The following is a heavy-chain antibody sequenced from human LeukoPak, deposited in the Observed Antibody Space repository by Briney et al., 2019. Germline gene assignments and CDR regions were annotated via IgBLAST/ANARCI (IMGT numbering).Heavy chain of an antibody. CDR2: INKDESAR. CDR3: ARGGYYTFDS. J-gene: IGHJ4*02. D-gene: IGHD3-3*01. CDR1: GFSFRDYW. V-gene: IGHV3-7*01. Sequence: PGVSLRLSCAASGFSFRDYWMNWVRQAPGKGLEWVASINKDESARYYVDSVKGRFTISRDNAKNSLYLQMNSLRVEDTAVYFCARGGYYTFDSWGQGTLVTVSS.